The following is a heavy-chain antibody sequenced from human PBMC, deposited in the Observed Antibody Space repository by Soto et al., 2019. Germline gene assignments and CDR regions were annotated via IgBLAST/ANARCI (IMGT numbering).Heavy chain of an antibody. CDR3: ARGGDIVVVPATNWFDP. D-gene: IGHD2-2*01. J-gene: IGHJ5*02. V-gene: IGHV1-2*04. CDR1: GYTFTGYY. CDR2: INPNSGGT. Sequence: ASVKFSCKASGYTFTGYYMHWVRQAPGQGLEWMGWINPNSGGTNYAQKFQGWVTMTRDTSISTAYMELSRLRSDDTAVYYCARGGDIVVVPATNWFDPWGQGTLVTVSS.